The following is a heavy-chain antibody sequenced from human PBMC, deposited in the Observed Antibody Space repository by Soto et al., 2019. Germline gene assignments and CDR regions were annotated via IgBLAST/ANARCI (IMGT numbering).Heavy chain of an antibody. V-gene: IGHV3-33*01. CDR2: LWYDGSNK. CDR3: ARDRYSGYDLSDY. J-gene: IGHJ4*02. CDR1: GFTFSSYG. D-gene: IGHD5-12*01. Sequence: QVQLVESGGGVVQPGRSLSLSCAASGFTFSSYGMHCVRQAPGKGLEWVAVLWYDGSNKYYADSVKGRFTISRDNSNNTLYLQMNSLRAEDTAVYYCARDRYSGYDLSDYWGQGTLVTVS.